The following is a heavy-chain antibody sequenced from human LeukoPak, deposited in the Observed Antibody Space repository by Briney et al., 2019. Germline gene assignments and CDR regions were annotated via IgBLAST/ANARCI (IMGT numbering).Heavy chain of an antibody. J-gene: IGHJ4*02. Sequence: SETLSLTCTVSGGSISSYYWSWIRQPPGKGLEWIGYISNSGSTNYNPSLKSRVTISADTSKNQLSVKLSSVTAADTAVYYCARYRIVGATRAFDYWGQGTLVTVSS. CDR2: ISNSGST. CDR1: GGSISSYY. V-gene: IGHV4-59*01. CDR3: ARYRIVGATRAFDY. D-gene: IGHD1-26*01.